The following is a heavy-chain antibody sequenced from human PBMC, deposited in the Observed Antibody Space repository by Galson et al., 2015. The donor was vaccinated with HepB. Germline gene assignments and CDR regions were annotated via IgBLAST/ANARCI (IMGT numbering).Heavy chain of an antibody. V-gene: IGHV1-8*01. Sequence: SVKVSSQASGCTFSSSDINWVRQATGQGLEGMGWMNPNSGNTGYAQKFQGKFTMTRNTSRSTAYMELSSLRSEDTAVYYCARGLISSSGFYYNYYGMHVWGQGTTVTVSS. D-gene: IGHD6-19*01. CDR2: MNPNSGNT. CDR3: ARGLISSSGFYYNYYGMHV. J-gene: IGHJ6*02. CDR1: GCTFSSSD.